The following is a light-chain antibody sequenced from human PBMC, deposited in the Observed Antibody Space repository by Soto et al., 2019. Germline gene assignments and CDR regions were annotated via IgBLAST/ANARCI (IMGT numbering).Light chain of an antibody. J-gene: IGKJ2*01. V-gene: IGKV3-20*01. Sequence: EIVLTQSPGTLSLSPGERATLSCRASQSVNSNYLAWYQQKPGQVPRPLIYGASIRAAGVPDRLSGSGSGKDFPPTTSNRELKDKAVYNCQQYGTSPQPFAQGTKLRSN. CDR3: QQYGTSPQP. CDR2: GAS. CDR1: QSVNSNY.